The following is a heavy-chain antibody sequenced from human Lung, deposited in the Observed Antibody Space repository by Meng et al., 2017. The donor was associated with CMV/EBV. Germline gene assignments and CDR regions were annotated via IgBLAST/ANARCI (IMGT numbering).Heavy chain of an antibody. CDR2: IHPHRGDT. CDR3: ARDNNWGPDY. J-gene: IGHJ4*02. Sequence: VKVSCKASGYTFTAHYFRWVRQAPGQGLEWMGWIHPHRGDTNYAQQFQGRVTLTRDTSINTGYMELTRLTSDDTAVYYCARDNNWGPDYWGQGTRVTVAS. V-gene: IGHV1-2*02. D-gene: IGHD7-27*01. CDR1: GYTFTAHY.